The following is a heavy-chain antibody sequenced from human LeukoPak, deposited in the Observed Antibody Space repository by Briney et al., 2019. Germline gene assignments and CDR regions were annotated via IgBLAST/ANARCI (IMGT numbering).Heavy chain of an antibody. CDR2: ISSSSSTI. CDR3: ARDGWGYCSSTSCSFDY. CDR1: GFSFDDYA. J-gene: IGHJ4*02. Sequence: PGGSLRLSCAASGFSFDDYAMHWVRQAPGKGLEWVSYISSSSSTIYYADSVKGRFTISRDNAKNSLYLQMNSLRAEDTAVYYCARDGWGYCSSTSCSFDYWGQGTLVTVSS. V-gene: IGHV3-48*04. D-gene: IGHD2-2*01.